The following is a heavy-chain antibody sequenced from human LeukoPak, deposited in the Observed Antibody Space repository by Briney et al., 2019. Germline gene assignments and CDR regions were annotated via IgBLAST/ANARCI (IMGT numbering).Heavy chain of an antibody. V-gene: IGHV3-30*18. CDR1: GFTFSSYG. J-gene: IGHJ4*02. CDR3: AKGRGYCDC. D-gene: IGHD2-15*01. Sequence: PGRSLRLSCAASGFTFSSYGMRWVRQAPGKGLEWVAVISYDGSNKYYADSVKGRFTISRDNSKNTLYLQMNSLRAEDTAVYYCAKGRGYCDCWGQGTLVTVSS. CDR2: ISYDGSNK.